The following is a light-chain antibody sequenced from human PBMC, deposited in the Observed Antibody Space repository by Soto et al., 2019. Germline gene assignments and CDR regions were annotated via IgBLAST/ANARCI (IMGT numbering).Light chain of an antibody. CDR1: SSDVGGYNY. V-gene: IGLV2-14*01. CDR2: DVS. J-gene: IGLJ1*01. CDR3: STYTSSSTPYV. Sequence: QSALTQSASVSGSPGQSSTISCTGTSSDVGGYNYVSWYQQHPGKAPKLMIYDVSNRPSGVSNRFSGSKSGNTASLTISGLQAEDEADYYCSTYTSSSTPYVFGTGTKVTVL.